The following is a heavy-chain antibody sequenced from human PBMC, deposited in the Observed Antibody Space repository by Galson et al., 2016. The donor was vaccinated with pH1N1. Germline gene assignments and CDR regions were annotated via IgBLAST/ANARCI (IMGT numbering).Heavy chain of an antibody. CDR3: ARLSRQWLVYAFDI. CDR1: GYSFTNYW. CDR2: IYPGDSDT. J-gene: IGHJ3*02. V-gene: IGHV5-51*03. D-gene: IGHD6-19*01. Sequence: QSGAEVKKPGDSLKIPCKASGYSFTNYWIGWVRQMPGKGLEWMGIIYPGDSDTRYSPSFQGQVTISADTSISTAYLQWDSLKASDTAMYYCARLSRQWLVYAFDIWGQGTMVTVSS.